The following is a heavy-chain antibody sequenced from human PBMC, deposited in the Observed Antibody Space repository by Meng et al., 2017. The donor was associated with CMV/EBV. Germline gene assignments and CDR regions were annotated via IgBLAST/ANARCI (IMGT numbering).Heavy chain of an antibody. CDR1: GYTFTGYY. CDR2: INPNSGNT. CDR3: ARGGDCSSTSCYMEKWFFPLQQVYGMDV. V-gene: IGHV1-8*03. J-gene: IGHJ6*02. Sequence: ASVKVSCKASGYTFTGYYMHWVRQAPGQGLEWMGWINPNSGNTGYAQKFQGRVTITRNTSISTAYMELSSLRSEDTAVYYCARGGDCSSTSCYMEKWFFPLQQVYGMDVWGQGTTVTVSS. D-gene: IGHD2-2*02.